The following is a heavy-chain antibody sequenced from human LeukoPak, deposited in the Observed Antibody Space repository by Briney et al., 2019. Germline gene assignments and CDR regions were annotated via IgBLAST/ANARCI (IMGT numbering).Heavy chain of an antibody. CDR3: ARDGSNWNDENDAFDI. V-gene: IGHV4-59*01. J-gene: IGHJ3*02. CDR1: GGSISSYY. CDR2: IYYSGST. Sequence: SETLSLTCTVSGGSISSYYWSWIRQPPGKGLGWIGYIYYSGSTNYNPSLKSRVTISVDTSKNQFSLKLSSVTAADTAVYYCARDGSNWNDENDAFDIWGQGTMVTVSS. D-gene: IGHD1-20*01.